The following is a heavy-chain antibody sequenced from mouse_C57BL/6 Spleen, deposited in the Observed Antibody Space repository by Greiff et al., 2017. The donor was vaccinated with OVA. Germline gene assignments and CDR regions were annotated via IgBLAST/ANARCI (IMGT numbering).Heavy chain of an antibody. D-gene: IGHD2-4*01. CDR2: FISCGGYT. V-gene: IGHV5-6*03. Sequence: EVKLVESGGGFVKPGGSLTLSCSASGFTFSSYGMSWFRQTPDKKLVWVATFISCGGYTYYPASVKGRFTISRDNAKNTLYLKMSSLKSEDTAMYYGARQGLYYDYEGYWYFDVWGTGTTVTVSS. CDR3: ARQGLYYDYEGYWYFDV. J-gene: IGHJ1*03. CDR1: GFTFSSYG.